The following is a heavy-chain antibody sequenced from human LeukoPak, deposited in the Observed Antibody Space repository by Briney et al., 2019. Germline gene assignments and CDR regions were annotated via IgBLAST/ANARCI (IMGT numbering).Heavy chain of an antibody. CDR2: INADEDRA. CDR3: AKDGHSGFDY. V-gene: IGHV3-74*01. D-gene: IGHD3-10*01. CDR1: GFTFSDYW. J-gene: IGHJ4*02. Sequence: GGSLRLSCAASGFTFSDYWMHWVRQAPGKGLVWVSHINADEDRAAYADSVKGRFTISRDNARNTLYLQMNSLRAEDTAVYYCAKDGHSGFDYWGQGTLVTVSS.